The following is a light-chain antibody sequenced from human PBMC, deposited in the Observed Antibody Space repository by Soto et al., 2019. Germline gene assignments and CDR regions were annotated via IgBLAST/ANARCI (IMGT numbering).Light chain of an antibody. CDR3: QKYSSAPLT. V-gene: IGKV1-27*01. Sequence: DIQMTQSPSSLSASVGDRVTITCRASQGISNFLAWYQQKPGKVPKLLIYGTSTLHSGVPSRFSGGGSGTDFTLTISSLQPEAVATYYCQKYSSAPLTFSGGTKVEIK. J-gene: IGKJ4*01. CDR1: QGISNF. CDR2: GTS.